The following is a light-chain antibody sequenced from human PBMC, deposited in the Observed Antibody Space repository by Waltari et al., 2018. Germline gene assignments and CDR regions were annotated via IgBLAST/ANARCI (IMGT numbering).Light chain of an antibody. J-gene: IGLJ3*02. CDR1: SSNIVTNY. CDR2: RND. V-gene: IGLV1-47*01. CDR3: ATWDDSLSGRM. Sequence: QSVLTQPPSASGTPGQRVTISCSGGSSNIVTNYVSWYQQHPGTAPKLLICRNDQRPSGVPDRCAGSKSGTSASMAISGLRSEDEADYYCATWDDSLSGRMFGGGTKLTVL.